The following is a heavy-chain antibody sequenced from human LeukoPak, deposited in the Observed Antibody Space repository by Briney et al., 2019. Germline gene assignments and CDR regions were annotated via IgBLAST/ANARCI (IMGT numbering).Heavy chain of an antibody. V-gene: IGHV3-23*01. J-gene: IGHJ3*02. CDR1: GLPFKNCA. CDR3: AKHLRYFYDYDAFHM. CDR2: ISGSGATT. D-gene: IGHD3-22*01. Sequence: GGSLRLSCAVSGLPFKNCAMSWVRQAPGKGLEWVSLISGSGATTSYAESVKGRFTISRDNSKDTLSLQMNSLKADDTAVYYCAKHLRYFYDYDAFHMWGQGTMVTVSS.